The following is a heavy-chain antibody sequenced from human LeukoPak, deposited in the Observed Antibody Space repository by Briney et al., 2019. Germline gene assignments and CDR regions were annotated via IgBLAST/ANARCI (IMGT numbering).Heavy chain of an antibody. D-gene: IGHD1-26*01. CDR3: VRDLGGRSGH. J-gene: IGHJ4*02. Sequence: PGGSLRLSCTASGFTFSNFWMGWVRQAPGKGLEWVANIKQDETEKFYLGSVKGRFTISRDNAKNSLYLQMNSLRAEDTAVYYCVRDLGGRSGHWGQGTLVTVSS. CDR1: GFTFSNFW. CDR2: IKQDETEK. V-gene: IGHV3-7*01.